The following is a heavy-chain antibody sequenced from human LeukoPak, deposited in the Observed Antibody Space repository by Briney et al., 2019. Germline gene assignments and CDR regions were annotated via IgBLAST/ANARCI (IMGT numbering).Heavy chain of an antibody. Sequence: ASVKVSCKPSKGTFSNYAVSWVRQAPGQGLEWMGRITPVSGTVSYAQKFRGRDTFTADTSPETANMALTSLRPEDTAFYYCARHDSTNALRYWGQGTLVTVSS. V-gene: IGHV1-69*06. CDR2: ITPVSGTV. CDR1: KGTFSNYA. CDR3: ARHDSTNALRY. D-gene: IGHD1-26*01. J-gene: IGHJ4*02.